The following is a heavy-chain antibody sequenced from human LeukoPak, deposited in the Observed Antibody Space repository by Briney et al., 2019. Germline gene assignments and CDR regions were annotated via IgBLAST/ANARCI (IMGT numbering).Heavy chain of an antibody. V-gene: IGHV3-11*04. Sequence: GGSLRLSCAASGFTFRDFFITYIRQAPGKGLEWLSYISGSGDTIFYADSVRGRFTISRDDAKNSVHLQMNSLRLDDTTVYYCARIRSPRDAFDVWGQGTMFTVSS. J-gene: IGHJ3*01. CDR2: ISGSGDTI. D-gene: IGHD3-16*01. CDR1: GFTFRDFF. CDR3: ARIRSPRDAFDV.